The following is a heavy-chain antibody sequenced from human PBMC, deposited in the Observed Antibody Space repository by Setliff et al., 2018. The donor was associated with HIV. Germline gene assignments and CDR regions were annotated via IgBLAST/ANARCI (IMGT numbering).Heavy chain of an antibody. D-gene: IGHD3-10*01. J-gene: IGHJ5*02. Sequence: SETLSLTCTVSGGSIISYYWNWIRQPAGQGLEWIGRIYTSGSTNYNPSLKDRVTMSVDTSKNQFSLRLTSVTAADTAVYYCASQGVRGAYTWFDPWGQGTLVTVSS. CDR2: IYTSGST. CDR1: GGSIISYY. V-gene: IGHV4-4*07. CDR3: ASQGVRGAYTWFDP.